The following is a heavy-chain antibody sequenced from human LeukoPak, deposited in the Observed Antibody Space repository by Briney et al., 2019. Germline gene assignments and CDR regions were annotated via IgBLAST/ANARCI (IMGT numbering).Heavy chain of an antibody. J-gene: IGHJ4*02. D-gene: IGHD3-10*01. CDR3: ARLGPAIRITMVRGVYYFDY. V-gene: IGHV4-39*07. Sequence: KTSETLSLTCTVSGGSISSSSYYWGWIRQPPGKGLEWIGSIYYSGSTYYNPSLKSRVTISVDTSKNQFSLKLSSVTAADTAVYYCARLGPAIRITMVRGVYYFDYWGQGTLVTVSS. CDR2: IYYSGST. CDR1: GGSISSSSYY.